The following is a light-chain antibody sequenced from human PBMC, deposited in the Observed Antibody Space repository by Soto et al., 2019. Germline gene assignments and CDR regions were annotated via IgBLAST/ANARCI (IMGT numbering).Light chain of an antibody. CDR1: SSDVGSYNL. J-gene: IGLJ2*01. CDR3: CSYAGRWV. CDR2: EGS. Sequence: QSALTQPASVSGSPGQSITISCTGTSSDVGSYNLVSWYQQHPGKAPKLMIYEGSKRPSGVSNRFSGSKSGNTASLTISGLQAEDEADYYCCSYAGRWVFGGGTKRTV. V-gene: IGLV2-23*01.